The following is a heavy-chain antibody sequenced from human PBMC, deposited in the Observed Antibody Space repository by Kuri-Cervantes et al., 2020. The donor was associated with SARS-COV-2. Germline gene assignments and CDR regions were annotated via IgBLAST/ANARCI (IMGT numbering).Heavy chain of an antibody. J-gene: IGHJ3*02. CDR1: GYIFTNYA. CDR2: INAVNGNT. V-gene: IGHV1-3*01. Sequence: ASENVSCKASGYIFTNYALHWVRQAPGQRLEWMGWINAVNGNTKYSQKFQGRVTITRDTSASTAYMELSSLRSEDTALYYCARDRGSQWLAFYDAFDIWGQGTMVTVSS. D-gene: IGHD6-19*01. CDR3: ARDRGSQWLAFYDAFDI.